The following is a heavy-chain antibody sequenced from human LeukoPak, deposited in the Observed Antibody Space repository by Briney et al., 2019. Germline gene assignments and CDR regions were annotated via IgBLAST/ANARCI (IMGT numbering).Heavy chain of an antibody. D-gene: IGHD3-10*01. CDR2: IKQDGSEK. CDR1: GFTFTSYW. CDR3: ARVPVRGVIDY. Sequence: PGGSLRLSCAASGFTFTSYWMSWVRQAPGKGLEWVANIKQDGSEKHYVDSVKGRFTISRDNAKNSLYLQMNSLRAEDTAVYYCARVPVRGVIDYWGQGTLVTVSS. V-gene: IGHV3-7*01. J-gene: IGHJ4*02.